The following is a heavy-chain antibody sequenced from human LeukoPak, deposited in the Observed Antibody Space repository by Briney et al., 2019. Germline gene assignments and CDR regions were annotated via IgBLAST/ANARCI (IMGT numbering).Heavy chain of an antibody. J-gene: IGHJ4*02. V-gene: IGHV3-66*01. Sequence: QPGGSLRLSCAASGFTVSSNYMSWVRQAPGKGLEWVSVIYSGGSTYYADSVKGRFTISRDNSKNTLYLQMNSLRAEDTAVYYCARDTYYYGSGSYYIYWGQGTLVTVSS. CDR1: GFTVSSNY. D-gene: IGHD3-10*01. CDR3: ARDTYYYGSGSYYIY. CDR2: IYSGGST.